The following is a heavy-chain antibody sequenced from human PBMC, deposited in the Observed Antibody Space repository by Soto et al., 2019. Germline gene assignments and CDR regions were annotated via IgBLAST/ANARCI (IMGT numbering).Heavy chain of an antibody. CDR2: IIPIFGTA. CDR3: ARGGITMVRGVIGSAADNWFDP. J-gene: IGHJ5*02. D-gene: IGHD3-10*01. V-gene: IGHV1-69*01. CDR1: GGTFSSYA. Sequence: QVQLVQSGAEVKKPGSSVKVSCKASGGTFSSYAISWVRQAPGQGLEEKGEIIPIFGTANYAQKFQGRVTITADESTSTAYMELSSLRSEDTAVYYCARGGITMVRGVIGSAADNWFDPWGQGTLVTVSS.